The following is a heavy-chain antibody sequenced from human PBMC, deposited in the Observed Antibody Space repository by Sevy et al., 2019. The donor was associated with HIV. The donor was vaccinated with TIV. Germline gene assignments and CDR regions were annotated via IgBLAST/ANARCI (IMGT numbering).Heavy chain of an antibody. J-gene: IGHJ3*02. CDR2: INSDGNYR. Sequence: GSLRLSCAASGFTFSTYWMHWVRQAPGKGLVWVSRINSDGNYRSYVESVEGRFTISRDNAQNTLFLQMSSLRVEDTAVYYCARESRGSLEGFDIWGLGTMVTVSS. CDR1: GFTFSTYW. CDR3: ARESRGSLEGFDI. V-gene: IGHV3-74*01. D-gene: IGHD1-26*01.